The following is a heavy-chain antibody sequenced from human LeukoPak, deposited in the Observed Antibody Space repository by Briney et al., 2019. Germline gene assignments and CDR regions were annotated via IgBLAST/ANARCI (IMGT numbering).Heavy chain of an antibody. CDR1: GYSLTTYW. Sequence: GESLKISCKGSGYSLTTYWIGWVRQMPGKGLEWMGIIYPGDSDTRYSPSFQGQVTISADKSITTAYLQWSSLKASDTAMYYCARPKYYYGSSGPRVWYFDYWGQGTLVTVSS. CDR3: ARPKYYYGSSGPRVWYFDY. D-gene: IGHD3-22*01. J-gene: IGHJ4*02. V-gene: IGHV5-51*01. CDR2: IYPGDSDT.